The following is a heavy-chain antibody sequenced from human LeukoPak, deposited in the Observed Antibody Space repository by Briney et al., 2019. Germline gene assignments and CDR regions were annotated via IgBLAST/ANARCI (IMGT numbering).Heavy chain of an antibody. CDR1: GFTLSDHY. J-gene: IGHJ5*02. Sequence: GGSLRLSCPASGFTLSDHYMVWVRQAPGNGMEWVGRTRDKTYSYNTDYAATVRYRFSRSRDDSKRSLYLQTKSLKNHDTAEYYGVISPTTLSILAWGQGTLVTVSS. CDR3: VISPTTLSILA. V-gene: IGHV3-72*01. CDR2: TRDKTYSYNT. D-gene: IGHD4-11*01.